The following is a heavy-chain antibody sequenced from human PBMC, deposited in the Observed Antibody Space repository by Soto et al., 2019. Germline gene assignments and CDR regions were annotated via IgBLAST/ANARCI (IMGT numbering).Heavy chain of an antibody. CDR2: INHSGST. D-gene: IGHD3-10*01. CDR1: GGSFSGYY. V-gene: IGHV4-34*01. J-gene: IGHJ6*03. Sequence: PSETLSLTCAVYGGSFSGYYWSWIRQPPGKGLEWIGEINHSGSTNYNPSLKSRVTISVDTSKNQFSLKLSSVTAADTAVYYCARGRFGELWASYYMDVWGKGTTVTVSS. CDR3: ARGRFGELWASYYMDV.